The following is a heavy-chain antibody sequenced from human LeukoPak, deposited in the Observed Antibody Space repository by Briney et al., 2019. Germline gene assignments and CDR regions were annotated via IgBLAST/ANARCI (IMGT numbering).Heavy chain of an antibody. CDR2: IDHTGST. CDR3: ARVSGYDWESFYDY. Sequence: SETLSLTCTVSDDSITIYYWSWIRQPPGKGLEWIGYIDHTGSTNYNPSLNSRVTISRDTSKNHFSLELSSATAADTAVYYCARVSGYDWESFYDYWGQGTLVTVSS. V-gene: IGHV4-59*01. J-gene: IGHJ4*02. CDR1: DDSITIYY. D-gene: IGHD5-12*01.